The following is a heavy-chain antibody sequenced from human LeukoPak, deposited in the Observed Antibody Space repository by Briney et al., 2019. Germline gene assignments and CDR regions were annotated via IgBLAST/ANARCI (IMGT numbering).Heavy chain of an antibody. CDR3: ARDQVDYDTPDHFDY. Sequence: PSETLSLTCAVSGGSFSGYSWSWIRQPPGKGLEWIGDINHSGSTNYNPSLKSRVTISVDTSKNQFSLRLYSMTAADTAVYYCARDQVDYDTPDHFDYWGKGTLVTVSS. CDR1: GGSFSGYS. V-gene: IGHV4-34*01. D-gene: IGHD3-22*01. J-gene: IGHJ4*02. CDR2: INHSGST.